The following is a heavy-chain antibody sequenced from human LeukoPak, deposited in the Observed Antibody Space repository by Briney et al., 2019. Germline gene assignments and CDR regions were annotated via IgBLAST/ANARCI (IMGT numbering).Heavy chain of an antibody. CDR2: ISYDGSNK. CDR1: GVTSSSYA. CDR3: AREANYDGSGYYSRDHYFDY. D-gene: IGHD3-22*01. V-gene: IGHV3-30-3*01. J-gene: IGHJ4*02. Sequence: PGGSLRLSCAASGVTSSSYAMHWVRQAPGKGLEWVAVISYDGSNKYYADSVKGRFTISRDNSKNTLYLQMNSLRAEDTAVYFCAREANYDGSGYYSRDHYFDYWGQGTLVTVSS.